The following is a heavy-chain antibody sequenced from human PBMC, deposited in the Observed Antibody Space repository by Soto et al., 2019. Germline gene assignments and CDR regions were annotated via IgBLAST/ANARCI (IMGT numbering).Heavy chain of an antibody. CDR1: GGSIIRGGYS. CDR3: ARLATLGYCSSTSCHTYYGMDV. CDR2: IYHSGST. Sequence: SETLSLTCAVSGGSIIRGGYSWSWIRQPPGKGLEWSGYIYHSGSTYYNPSLKSRVTISVDRSKNQFSLKLSSVTAADTAVYYCARLATLGYCSSTSCHTYYGMDVWGQGTTVTVSS. D-gene: IGHD2-2*01. V-gene: IGHV4-30-2*01. J-gene: IGHJ6*02.